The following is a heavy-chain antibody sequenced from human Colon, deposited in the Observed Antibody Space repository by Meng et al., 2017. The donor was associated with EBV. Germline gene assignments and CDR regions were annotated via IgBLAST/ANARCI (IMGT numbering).Heavy chain of an antibody. D-gene: IGHD1-26*01. V-gene: IGHV3-21*02. J-gene: IGHJ4*02. CDR2: ISSASCYM. CDR1: GFTFSSYN. Sequence: EVQLVESRGGLGKRGGSLSLSCAVSGFTFSSYNMNWVRQAPGKGLEWVSSISSASCYMYYADSVKGRFTISRDNAKNSVYLQMNSLRAEDTAVYYCARVLGASYTHPYDYWGQGTLVTVSS. CDR3: ARVLGASYTHPYDY.